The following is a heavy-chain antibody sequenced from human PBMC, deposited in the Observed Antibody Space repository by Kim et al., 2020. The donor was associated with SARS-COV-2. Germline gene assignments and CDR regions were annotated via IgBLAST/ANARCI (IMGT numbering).Heavy chain of an antibody. V-gene: IGHV1-69*04. J-gene: IGHJ4*02. Sequence: AQKLRDRVANTADTSTSTAYMELSSLRSEDTAVYYCAREDYNWNYGGYDYWGQGTLVTVSS. D-gene: IGHD1-7*01. CDR3: AREDYNWNYGGYDY.